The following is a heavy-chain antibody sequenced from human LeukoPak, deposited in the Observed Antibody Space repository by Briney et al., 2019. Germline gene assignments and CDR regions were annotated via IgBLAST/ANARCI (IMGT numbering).Heavy chain of an antibody. V-gene: IGHV3-30-3*01. CDR1: GFTFSSYA. CDR3: AREGPAANKN. Sequence: GGSLRLSCAASGFTFSSYAIHWVRQAPGKGLEWVAVISYDGSNKYYADSVKGRFTISRDNSKNTLYLQMNSLRVEDTAVYYCAREGPAANKNWGQGTLVTVSS. CDR2: ISYDGSNK. J-gene: IGHJ4*02. D-gene: IGHD6-13*01.